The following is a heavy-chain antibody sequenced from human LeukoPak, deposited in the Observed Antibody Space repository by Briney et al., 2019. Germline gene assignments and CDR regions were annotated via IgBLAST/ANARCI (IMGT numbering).Heavy chain of an antibody. CDR2: IYYSGST. CDR3: ARHVLRFLEWHSSGVFWFDP. V-gene: IGHV4-61*05. J-gene: IGHJ5*02. CDR1: GGSISSSSYY. D-gene: IGHD3-3*01. Sequence: SETLSLTCTVSGGSISSSSYYWSWIRQPPGKGLEWIGYIYYSGSTNYNPSLKSRVTISVDTSKNQFSLKLSSVTAADTAVYYCARHVLRFLEWHSSGVFWFDPWGQGTLVTVSS.